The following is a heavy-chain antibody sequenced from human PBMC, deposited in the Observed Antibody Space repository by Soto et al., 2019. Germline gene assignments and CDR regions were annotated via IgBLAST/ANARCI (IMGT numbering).Heavy chain of an antibody. CDR2: INVGIGET. Sequence: QVQLVQSGAEVKKTGASVKVYCKASGYTFTHNAMHWVRQAPGQRPEWVGWINVGIGETKYSQKLQGRVSITSDTSASTVYMELSSLRSEDTAVYYCARDSWITMNAFDIWGQGTLVTVSS. J-gene: IGHJ3*02. D-gene: IGHD3-22*01. V-gene: IGHV1-3*01. CDR1: GYTFTHNA. CDR3: ARDSWITMNAFDI.